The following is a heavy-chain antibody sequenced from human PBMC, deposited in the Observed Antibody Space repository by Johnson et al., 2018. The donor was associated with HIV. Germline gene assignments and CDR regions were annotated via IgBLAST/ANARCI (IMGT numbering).Heavy chain of an antibody. V-gene: IGHV3-15*01. Sequence: VQLVESGGGVVQPGRSLRLSCAASGFTFSSYWMSWVRQAPGKGLEWVGRIKSKTDGGTTDYGAPVKGRVTISRDDSKNTRYLQMKSLKTEDTAMYYCTTDWPLRDLDCLCHDAFDIWGQGTMVTVAS. CDR3: TTDWPLRDLDCLCHDAFDI. J-gene: IGHJ3*02. D-gene: IGHD3-9*01. CDR2: IKSKTDGGTT. CDR1: GFTFSSYW.